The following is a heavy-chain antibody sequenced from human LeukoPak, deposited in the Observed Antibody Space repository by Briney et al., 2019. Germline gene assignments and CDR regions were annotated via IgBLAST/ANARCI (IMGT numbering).Heavy chain of an antibody. Sequence: GGSLRLSCAASGFTVSSNYMSWVRQAPGKGLEWVSVIYSGGSTYYADSVKGRFTISRDNSKNTLYLQMNSLRAEDTAVYYCARDRDHNWFDPWGQGILVTVSS. CDR1: GFTVSSNY. CDR3: ARDRDHNWFDP. D-gene: IGHD2-21*02. V-gene: IGHV3-53*01. J-gene: IGHJ5*02. CDR2: IYSGGST.